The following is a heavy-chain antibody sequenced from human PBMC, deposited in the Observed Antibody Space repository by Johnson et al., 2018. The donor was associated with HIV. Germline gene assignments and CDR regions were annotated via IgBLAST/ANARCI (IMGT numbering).Heavy chain of an antibody. CDR2: ISWNSGSI. Sequence: VQLVESGGGLVKTGESLRLSCAASGFTFDDYAMHWVRQAQGKGLEWVSGISWNSGSIGYADSVKGRFTISRDNAKNSLYLQMNSLRVEDTALYYCAKVSSSSTWAHDPFDVWGQGTMVTVSS. J-gene: IGHJ3*01. CDR1: GFTFDDYA. V-gene: IGHV3-9*01. CDR3: AKVSSSSTWAHDPFDV. D-gene: IGHD6-6*01.